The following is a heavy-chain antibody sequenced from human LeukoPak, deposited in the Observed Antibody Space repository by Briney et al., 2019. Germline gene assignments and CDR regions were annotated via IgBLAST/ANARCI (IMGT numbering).Heavy chain of an antibody. J-gene: IGHJ4*02. Sequence: GGSLRLSCAASGFTFSSYAMHWVRQAPGKGLEWVAVISYDGSNKYYADSVKGRFAISRDNAKNSLYLQMNSLRAEDTAVYYCASATLVDDYYFDYWGQGTLVTVSS. V-gene: IGHV3-30*09. CDR1: GFTFSSYA. CDR3: ASATLVDDYYFDY. D-gene: IGHD1-26*01. CDR2: ISYDGSNK.